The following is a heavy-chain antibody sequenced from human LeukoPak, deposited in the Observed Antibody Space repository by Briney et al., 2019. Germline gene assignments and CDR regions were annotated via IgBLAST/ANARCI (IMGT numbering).Heavy chain of an antibody. CDR1: GGSISSGGYY. V-gene: IGHV4-31*03. Sequence: PSQTLSLTCTVSGGSISSGGYYWSWIRQHPGKGLEWIGYIYYSGSTYYNPSLKSRVTISLDTSKNQFSLKLSSVTAADTAVYYCAWGNTAMAESWDYWGQGTLVTVSS. CDR3: AWGNTAMAESWDY. D-gene: IGHD5-18*01. J-gene: IGHJ4*02. CDR2: IYYSGST.